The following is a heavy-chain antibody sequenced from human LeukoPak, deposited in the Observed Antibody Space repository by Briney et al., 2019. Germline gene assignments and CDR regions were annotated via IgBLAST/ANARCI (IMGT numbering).Heavy chain of an antibody. CDR1: GFTFSSYG. V-gene: IGHV3-30*18. CDR2: ISYDGSNK. J-gene: IGHJ4*02. Sequence: GGSLRLSSAASGFTFSSYGMHWVRQAPGKGLEWVAVISYDGSNKYYANSVKGRFTISRGNSKNTLYLQMNSLRAEDTAVYYCAKEADYDFWSGYPPFDYWGQGTLVTVSS. CDR3: AKEADYDFWSGYPPFDY. D-gene: IGHD3-3*01.